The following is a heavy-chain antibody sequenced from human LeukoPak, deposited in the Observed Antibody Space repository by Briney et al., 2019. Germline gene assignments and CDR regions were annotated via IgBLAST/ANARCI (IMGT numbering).Heavy chain of an antibody. J-gene: IGHJ6*03. CDR3: AKDRCSNGIGCYYYYMDA. CDR1: GFTFSSYG. CDR2: IRYDGSNK. V-gene: IGHV3-30*02. D-gene: IGHD2-8*01. Sequence: PGGSLRLSCAASGFTFSSYGMHWVRQAPGKGLEWVAFIRYDGSNKYYADSVKGRFSISRDSSKNILYLQMNSLRAEDTAVYYCAKDRCSNGIGCYYYYMDAWGKGTTVTISS.